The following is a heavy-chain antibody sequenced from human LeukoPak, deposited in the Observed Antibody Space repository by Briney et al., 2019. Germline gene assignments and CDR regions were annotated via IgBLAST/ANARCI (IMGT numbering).Heavy chain of an antibody. J-gene: IGHJ4*02. CDR2: ISHDGSNK. CDR1: GFTFSSYG. CDR3: ATPLGYDYIWGSYRGY. V-gene: IGHV3-30*03. Sequence: PGGSLRLSCAASGFTFSSYGMHWVRQAPGKGLEWVAVISHDGSNKYYADSVKGRFTISRDNSKNTLYLQMNSLRAEDTAVYYCATPLGYDYIWGSYRGYWGQGTLVTVSS. D-gene: IGHD3-16*02.